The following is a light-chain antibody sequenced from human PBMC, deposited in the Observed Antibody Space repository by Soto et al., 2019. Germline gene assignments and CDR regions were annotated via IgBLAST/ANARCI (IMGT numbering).Light chain of an antibody. V-gene: IGKV3-20*01. J-gene: IGKJ2*01. CDR2: GAS. Sequence: EIVVTQSPGTLSLSPGERATLSCRANQSVSSSYLVWYQQKAGQARRLLIYGASSRATGIPDRFSGSGSGKDVTLTISRMEHEDFSVYYCEQYGNALYTFGQGTTLAIK. CDR1: QSVSSSY. CDR3: EQYGNALYT.